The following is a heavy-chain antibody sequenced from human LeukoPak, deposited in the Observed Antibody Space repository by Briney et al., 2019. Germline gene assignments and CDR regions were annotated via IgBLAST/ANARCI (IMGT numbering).Heavy chain of an antibody. CDR1: GYTFTGYY. CDR3: ARVTPLIVVVPAAKRKNWFDP. J-gene: IGHJ5*02. V-gene: IGHV1-2*06. D-gene: IGHD2-2*01. CDR2: INPNSGGT. Sequence: ASVKVSCKASGYTFTGYYMHWVRQAPGQGLEWMGRINPNSGGTNYAQKFQGRVTMTRDTSISTAYMELSRLRSDDTAVYYCARVTPLIVVVPAAKRKNWFDPWGQGTLATVSS.